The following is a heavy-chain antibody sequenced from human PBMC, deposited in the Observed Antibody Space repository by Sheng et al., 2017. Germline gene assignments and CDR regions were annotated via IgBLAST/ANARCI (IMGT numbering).Heavy chain of an antibody. D-gene: IGHD1-26*01. CDR3: AKGQGEFYYYYGYGR. CDR1: GFTFDDYA. J-gene: IGHJ6*02. Sequence: EVQLVESGGGLVQPGRSLRLSCAASGFTFDDYAMHWVRQAPGKGLEWVSGISWNSGSIGYADSVKGRFTISRDNAKNSLYLQMNSLRAEDMALYYCAKGQGEFYYYYGYGRLGPRDHGHRLL. CDR2: ISWNSGSI. V-gene: IGHV3-9*03.